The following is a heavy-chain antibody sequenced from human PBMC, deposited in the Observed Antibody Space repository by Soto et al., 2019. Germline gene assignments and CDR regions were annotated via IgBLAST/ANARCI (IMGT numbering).Heavy chain of an antibody. J-gene: IGHJ5*02. V-gene: IGHV1-8*01. CDR2: MNPNSGNT. CDR3: ARGDYDFWMGYNWFDP. Sequence: QVQLVQSGAEVKKPGASVKVSCKASGYTFTSYDINWVRQATGQGLEWMGWMNPNSGNTGYAQKFQGRVTMTRNTFISTAYMELSSLRSEDTAVYYCARGDYDFWMGYNWFDPWGQGTLVTVSS. CDR1: GYTFTSYD. D-gene: IGHD3-3*01.